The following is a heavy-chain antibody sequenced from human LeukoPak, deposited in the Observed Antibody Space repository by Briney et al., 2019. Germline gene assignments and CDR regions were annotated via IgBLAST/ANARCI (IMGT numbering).Heavy chain of an antibody. V-gene: IGHV3-23*01. CDR1: GFTFSSYA. J-gene: IGHJ6*03. CDR2: ISGSGGST. CDR3: ARAQSPYAYYYYYYMDV. Sequence: QSGGSLRLSCAASGFTFSSYAMSWVRQAPGKGLEWVSAISGSGGSTYYADSVKGRFTISRDNSKNTLYLQMNSLRAEDTAVYYCARAQSPYAYYYYYYMDVWGKGTTVTVSS.